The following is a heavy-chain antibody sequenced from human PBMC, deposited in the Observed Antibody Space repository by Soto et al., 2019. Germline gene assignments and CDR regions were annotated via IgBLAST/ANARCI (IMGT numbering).Heavy chain of an antibody. CDR2: IYYSGST. CDR3: ARDYYGDYAWFDP. D-gene: IGHD4-17*01. Sequence: SETLSLTCTVSGGSVSSGSYYWSWIRQPPGKGLEWIGYIYYSGSTNYNPSLKSRVTISVDTSKNQFSLKLSSVTAADTAVYYCARDYYGDYAWFDPWGQGTLVTVSS. J-gene: IGHJ5*02. CDR1: GGSVSSGSYY. V-gene: IGHV4-61*01.